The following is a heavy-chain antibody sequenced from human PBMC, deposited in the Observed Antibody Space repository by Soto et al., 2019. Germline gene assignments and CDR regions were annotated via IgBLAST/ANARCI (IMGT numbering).Heavy chain of an antibody. CDR3: AGRYCSGGCCYGGWFDP. J-gene: IGHJ5*02. V-gene: IGHV4-34*01. D-gene: IGHD2-15*01. CDR2: INHSGST. CDR1: GGSFSGYY. Sequence: QVQLQQWGAGLLKPSETLSLTCAVYGGSFSGYYWSWIRQPPGKGLEWIGEINHSGSTNYNPSLKSRVTISVDTSKNQFSLKLSSVTAADTAVYYCAGRYCSGGCCYGGWFDPWGQGTLVTVSS.